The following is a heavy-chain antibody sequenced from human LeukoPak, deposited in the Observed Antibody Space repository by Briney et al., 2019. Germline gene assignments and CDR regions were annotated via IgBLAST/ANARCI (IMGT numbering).Heavy chain of an antibody. CDR3: AREVPGAHFDY. D-gene: IGHD3-10*01. J-gene: IGHJ4*02. CDR2: NNPNSGGT. V-gene: IGHV1-2*06. CDR1: GYTFTGYY. Sequence: GASVKVSCKASGYTFTGYYMHWVRQAPGQGLEWMGRNNPNSGGTNYAQKFQGRVTMTRDTSISTAYMELSRLRSDDTAVYYCAREVPGAHFDYWGQGTLVTVSS.